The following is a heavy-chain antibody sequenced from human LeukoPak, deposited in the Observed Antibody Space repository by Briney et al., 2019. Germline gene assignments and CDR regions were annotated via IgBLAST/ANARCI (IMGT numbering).Heavy chain of an antibody. CDR2: ISGSGRTT. Sequence: GGSLRLSCAASGFTFSSYAVNWVRQAPGKGLEWVAAISGSGRTTYYADSVKGRFTISRDNSKDTVCLQMSSLRAEDTAIYYCPRVMVGLTKSFDYWGQGTLVTVSS. CDR1: GFTFSSYA. J-gene: IGHJ4*02. CDR3: PRVMVGLTKSFDY. D-gene: IGHD2-8*01. V-gene: IGHV3-23*01.